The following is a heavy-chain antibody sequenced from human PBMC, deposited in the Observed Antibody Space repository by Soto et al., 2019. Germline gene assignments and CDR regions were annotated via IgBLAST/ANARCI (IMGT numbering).Heavy chain of an antibody. CDR3: TRLGELPLDY. CDR1: GFTFSGSA. V-gene: IGHV3-73*01. J-gene: IGHJ4*02. CDR2: IRSKANSYAT. Sequence: GGSLRLSCAASGFTFSGSATHWVRQASGKGLEWVGRIRSKANSYATAYAASVKGRFTISRDDSKNTAYLQMNSLKTEDTAVYYCTRLGELPLDYWGQGTLVTVSS. D-gene: IGHD1-26*01.